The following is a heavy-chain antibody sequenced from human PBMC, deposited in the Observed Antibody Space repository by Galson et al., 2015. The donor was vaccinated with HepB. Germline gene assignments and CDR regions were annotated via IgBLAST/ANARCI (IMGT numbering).Heavy chain of an antibody. CDR2: IYYTGRT. V-gene: IGHV4-39*01. CDR3: ARQPYINGWLYWYFDV. J-gene: IGHJ2*01. D-gene: IGHD6-19*01. CDR1: GGSIRSTSDY. Sequence: LSLTCTVSGGSIRSTSDYWVWIRQTPGKGMEWIGSIYYTGRTFYNPALKSRVTTSVDASKNEVSLKVRSMTAADTGAYFCARQPYINGWLYWYFDVWGRGTLVTVSS.